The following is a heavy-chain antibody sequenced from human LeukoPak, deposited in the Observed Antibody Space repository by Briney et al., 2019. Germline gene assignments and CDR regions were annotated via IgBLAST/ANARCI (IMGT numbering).Heavy chain of an antibody. CDR3: ARGSSPNSSSHHGYYYYGMDV. J-gene: IGHJ6*02. V-gene: IGHV4-34*01. CDR2: INQSGST. D-gene: IGHD6-13*01. CDR1: GGSFSGYF. Sequence: PSETLSLTCAVSGGSFSGYFWSWIRQPPGKGLEYVGEINQSGSTNYNPSLKSRVTISVDTSKNQFSLKLSSVTAADTAVYYCARGSSPNSSSHHGYYYYGMDVWGQGTTVTVSS.